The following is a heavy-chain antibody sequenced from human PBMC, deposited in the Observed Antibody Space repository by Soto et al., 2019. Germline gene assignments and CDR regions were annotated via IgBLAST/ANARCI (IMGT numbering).Heavy chain of an antibody. CDR3: ARDHADHDAFDI. CDR2: INSDGSST. J-gene: IGHJ3*02. V-gene: IGHV3-74*01. CDR1: GFSFSSYW. Sequence: GGSLRLSCASSGFSFSSYWMHWVRPAPGKGLVWVARINSDGSSTSYADSVKGRFPISRDNAKTKLYLQMTSVRAEDTAVYYSARDHADHDAFDIWGQGTMVTGSS.